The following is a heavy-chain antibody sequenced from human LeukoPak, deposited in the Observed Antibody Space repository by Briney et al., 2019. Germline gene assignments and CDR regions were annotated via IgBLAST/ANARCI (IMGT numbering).Heavy chain of an antibody. CDR2: ISGSGGST. CDR3: AKSAIFGVVIFDY. J-gene: IGHJ4*02. D-gene: IGHD3-3*01. CDR1: GFTFSSYA. Sequence: GASLRLSCAASGFTFSSYAMSWVRQAPGKGLEWVSAISGSGGSTYYADSVKGRFTISRDNYKNTLYLQMNSLRAEDTAVYYCAKSAIFGVVIFDYWGQGTLVTVSS. V-gene: IGHV3-23*01.